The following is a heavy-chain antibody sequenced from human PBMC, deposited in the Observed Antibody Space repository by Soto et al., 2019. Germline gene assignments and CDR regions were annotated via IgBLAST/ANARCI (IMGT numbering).Heavy chain of an antibody. J-gene: IGHJ4*02. CDR1: GGTFSSYA. Sequence: SVKVSCKASGGTFSSYAISWVRQAPGQGLEWMGGIIPIFGTANYAQKFQGRVTITADESTSTAYMELSSLRSEDTAVYYCARIRKGSGYSYGLDYWGQGTLVTVSS. CDR2: IIPIFGTA. D-gene: IGHD5-18*01. CDR3: ARIRKGSGYSYGLDY. V-gene: IGHV1-69*13.